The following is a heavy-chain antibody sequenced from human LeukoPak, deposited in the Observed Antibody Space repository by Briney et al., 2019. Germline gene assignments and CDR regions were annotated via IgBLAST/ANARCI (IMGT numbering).Heavy chain of an antibody. Sequence: GGSLRLSCAASGFTFSSYWMSWVRQAPGKGLEWVANIKQDGSEKYYVDSVKGRFTISRDNAKNSLYLQMNSLRAEDTAVYYCAREYGSGSSRRRFDPWGQGTLVTVSS. CDR2: IKQDGSEK. J-gene: IGHJ5*02. V-gene: IGHV3-7*01. D-gene: IGHD3-10*01. CDR3: AREYGSGSSRRRFDP. CDR1: GFTFSSYW.